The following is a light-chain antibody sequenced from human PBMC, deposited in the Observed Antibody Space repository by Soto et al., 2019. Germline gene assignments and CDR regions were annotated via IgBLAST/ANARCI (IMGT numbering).Light chain of an antibody. V-gene: IGLV2-14*01. CDR3: SSYTSSSTL. Sequence: QSVLGQPASVSGSPGQSITISCTGTSSDVGGYNYVSWYQQHPGKAPKLMIYAVTDRPSGVSSRFSGSKSGNTASLTISGLQAEDEADYYCSSYTSSSTLFGTGTKVTVL. J-gene: IGLJ1*01. CDR1: SSDVGGYNY. CDR2: AVT.